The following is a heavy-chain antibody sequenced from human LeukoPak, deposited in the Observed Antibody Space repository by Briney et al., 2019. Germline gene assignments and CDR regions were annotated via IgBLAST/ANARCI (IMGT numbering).Heavy chain of an antibody. D-gene: IGHD3-22*01. CDR3: ARDGGYDSSGYYDDY. Sequence: ASVKVSCKASGYTFTSYGISRVRQAPGQGLEWMGWISAYNGNTNYAQKLQGRVTMTTDTSTSTAYMELRSLRSDDTAVYYCARDGGYDSSGYYDDYWGQGTLVTVSS. J-gene: IGHJ4*02. V-gene: IGHV1-18*01. CDR2: ISAYNGNT. CDR1: GYTFTSYG.